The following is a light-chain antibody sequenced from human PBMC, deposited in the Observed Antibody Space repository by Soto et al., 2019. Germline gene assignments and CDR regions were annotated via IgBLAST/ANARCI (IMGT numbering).Light chain of an antibody. CDR2: GAS. CDR1: QSVSSSY. CDR3: QQYGSSPPYT. V-gene: IGKV3-20*01. J-gene: IGKJ2*01. Sequence: DIVLPQSPGTLSLSPGERATLSCRASQSVSSSYLAWYQQKPGQAPRLLIYGASSRATGIPDRFSGSVSGTDFTLTISRLEPEDFAVYYCQQYGSSPPYTFGQGTKLEIK.